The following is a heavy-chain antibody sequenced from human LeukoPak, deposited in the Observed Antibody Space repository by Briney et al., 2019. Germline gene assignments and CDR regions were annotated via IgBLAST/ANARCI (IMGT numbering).Heavy chain of an antibody. D-gene: IGHD2-2*01. CDR1: GFTFSSYS. Sequence: GGSLRLSCAASGFTFSSYSMNWVRQAPGKGLEWVSSISSSSSYIYYADSVKGRFTISRDNAKNSLYLQMNSLRAEDTAVYYCARNIVVVPAAPGIDYWGQATLVTVSS. CDR2: ISSSSSYI. V-gene: IGHV3-21*01. CDR3: ARNIVVVPAAPGIDY. J-gene: IGHJ4*02.